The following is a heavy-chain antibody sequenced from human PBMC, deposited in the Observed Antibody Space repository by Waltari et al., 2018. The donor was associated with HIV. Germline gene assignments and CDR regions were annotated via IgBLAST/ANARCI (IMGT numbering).Heavy chain of an antibody. CDR1: GFRVSDYG. V-gene: IGHV3-33*01. CDR2: IWYDGSKK. Sequence: VQLEESGGGVVQPGRSRRLSCAASGFRVSDYGMHWVRQAPGKGLQWVAVIWYDGSKKEYSDSVKGRFTISKDNSKNTLFLQMNSLRVDDTACYFCARVPFASSWSADSFDVWGPGTRITVSS. CDR3: ARVPFASSWSADSFDV. J-gene: IGHJ3*01. D-gene: IGHD6-13*01.